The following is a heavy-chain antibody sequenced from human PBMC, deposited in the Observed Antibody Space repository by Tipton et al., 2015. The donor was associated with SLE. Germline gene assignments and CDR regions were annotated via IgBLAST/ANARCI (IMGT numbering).Heavy chain of an antibody. J-gene: IGHJ1*01. D-gene: IGHD2-2*01. CDR3: AVGYCSSVSCQREYFQH. CDR2: IYHSGGI. V-gene: IGHV4-38-2*02. Sequence: TLSLTCTVSGYSISSGYYWGWIRQPPGKGLEWIGTIYHSGGIYYSPSLKSRVTISVDTSKNHFSLKLNSVTAADTAVYYCAVGYCSSVSCQREYFQHWGQGTLVTVSS. CDR1: GYSISSGYY.